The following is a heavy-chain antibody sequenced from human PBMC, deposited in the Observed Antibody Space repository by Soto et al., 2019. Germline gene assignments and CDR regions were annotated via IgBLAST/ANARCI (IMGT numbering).Heavy chain of an antibody. Sequence: GGSLRLSCAASGFTFSSYSMNWVRQAPGKGLEWVSYISSSSSTIYYADSVKGRFTISRDNAKNSLYLQMNSLRDVDTAVYYCARDRTYYFCSGSYYNPSFDFWGQGTMVP. J-gene: IGHJ3*01. D-gene: IGHD3-10*01. CDR2: ISSSSSTI. CDR3: ARDRTYYFCSGSYYNPSFDF. V-gene: IGHV3-48*02. CDR1: GFTFSSYS.